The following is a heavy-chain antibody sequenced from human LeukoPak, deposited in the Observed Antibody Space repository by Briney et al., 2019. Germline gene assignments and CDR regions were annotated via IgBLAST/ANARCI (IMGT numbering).Heavy chain of an antibody. CDR1: GGSISSGTYY. J-gene: IGHJ6*02. CDR2: IYYSGST. D-gene: IGHD3-10*01. CDR3: ARHLRSITMVRGVIEYYYYGMDV. V-gene: IGHV4-39*01. Sequence: SETLSLTCTVSGGSISSGTYYWGWIRQPPGKGLEWIGSIYYSGSTYYNPSLKSRVTISVDTSKNQFSLKLSSVTAADTAVYYCARHLRSITMVRGVIEYYYYGMDVWGQGTTVTVSS.